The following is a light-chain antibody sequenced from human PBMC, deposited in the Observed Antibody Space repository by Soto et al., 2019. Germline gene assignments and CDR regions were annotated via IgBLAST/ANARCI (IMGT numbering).Light chain of an antibody. J-gene: IGLJ1*01. Sequence: QSALTQPASVSGSPGQSITISCTGTSSDVGAYNYVSWYQQHPGKAPKLMIFEVSNRPSGVSNRFSGSKSGNTASLTISGLQAEDEADYYCQPYDSRLSGYVFGTGTKVTVL. CDR3: QPYDSRLSGYV. V-gene: IGLV2-14*01. CDR1: SSDVGAYNY. CDR2: EVS.